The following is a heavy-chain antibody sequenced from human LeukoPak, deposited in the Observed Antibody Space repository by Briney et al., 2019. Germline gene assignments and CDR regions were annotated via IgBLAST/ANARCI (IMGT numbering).Heavy chain of an antibody. J-gene: IGHJ4*02. D-gene: IGHD5-18*01. V-gene: IGHV4-30-4*01. CDR1: GASISSGDYY. CDR2: IYYSGST. Sequence: SETLSLTCTVSGASISSGDYYWSWIRQPPGKGLEWIGYIYYSGSTYYNPSLKSRVTISVDTSKNQFSLKLSSVTAADTAVYYCARAPGYSYGYRSLGYFDYWGQGTLVTVSS. CDR3: ARAPGYSYGYRSLGYFDY.